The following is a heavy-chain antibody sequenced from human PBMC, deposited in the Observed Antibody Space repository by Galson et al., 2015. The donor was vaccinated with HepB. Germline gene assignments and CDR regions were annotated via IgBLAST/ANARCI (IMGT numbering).Heavy chain of an antibody. CDR3: TTTVDYYDSSGYYLDYYYGMDV. D-gene: IGHD3-22*01. CDR1: GFTFSNAW. CDR2: IKGKTDGGTT. V-gene: IGHV3-15*01. Sequence: SLRLSCAASGFTFSNAWMSWVRQAPGKGLEWVGRIKGKTDGGTTDYAAPVKGRFTISRDDSKNTLYLQMNSLKTEDTAVYYCTTTVDYYDSSGYYLDYYYGMDVWGQGTTVTVSS. J-gene: IGHJ6*02.